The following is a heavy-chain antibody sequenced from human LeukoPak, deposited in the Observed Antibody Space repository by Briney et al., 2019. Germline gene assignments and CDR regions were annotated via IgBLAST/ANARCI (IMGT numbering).Heavy chain of an antibody. CDR1: GYTFISYH. CDR2: MNPKSGDT. D-gene: IGHD3-10*01. J-gene: IGHJ6*02. V-gene: IGHV1-8*01. Sequence: ASVKVSCKGSGYTFISYHINWVRQATGQGLEWMGWMNPKSGDTDYAQKFQGRVTMTRNTSISTAYMELSSLRSEDTAVYFCATLDSFDSGGLYYYYATLAVWGQGTTVTVSS. CDR3: ATLDSFDSGGLYYYYATLAV.